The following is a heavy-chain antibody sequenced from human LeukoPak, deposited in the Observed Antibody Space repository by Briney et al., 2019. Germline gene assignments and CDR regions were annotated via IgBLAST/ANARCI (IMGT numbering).Heavy chain of an antibody. J-gene: IGHJ4*02. D-gene: IGHD1-1*01. CDR2: ISAYNGNT. CDR1: GYTFTSYG. V-gene: IGHV1-18*01. Sequence: ASVKVSCKASGYTFTSYGTSWVRQAPGQGLEWMGWISAYNGNTNYAQKLQGRVTMTTDTSTSTAYMELRSLRSDDTAVYYCARVPNNWNDGGGVDYWGQGTLVTVSS. CDR3: ARVPNNWNDGGGVDY.